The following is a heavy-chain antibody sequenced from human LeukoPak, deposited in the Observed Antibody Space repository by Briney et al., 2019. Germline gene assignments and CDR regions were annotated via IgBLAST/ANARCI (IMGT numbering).Heavy chain of an antibody. CDR2: ISDSGGDT. J-gene: IGHJ4*02. Sequence: PGGSLTLSCAASACTFSSFAMSWVRQAPGKGLQWVSGISDSGGDTDYADPVKGRFTISRDNSRNTLYLQMNTVRGDDTAIYYCAKDRGPAVASSKVGFDYWGQGTLVTVAS. D-gene: IGHD6-19*01. V-gene: IGHV3-23*01. CDR1: ACTFSSFA. CDR3: AKDRGPAVASSKVGFDY.